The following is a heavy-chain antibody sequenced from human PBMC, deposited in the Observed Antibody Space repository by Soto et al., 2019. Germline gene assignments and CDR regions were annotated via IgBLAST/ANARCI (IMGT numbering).Heavy chain of an antibody. CDR2: IWYDGSNK. D-gene: IGHD6-6*01. J-gene: IGHJ4*02. Sequence: GGSLRLSCAASGFTFSSYGMHWVRQAPGKGLEWVAVIWYDGSNKYYADSVKGRFTISRDNSKNTLYLQMNSLRAEDSAVYYCAGWYSRSYYFDYWGQGTLVTVSS. CDR3: AGWYSRSYYFDY. V-gene: IGHV3-33*01. CDR1: GFTFSSYG.